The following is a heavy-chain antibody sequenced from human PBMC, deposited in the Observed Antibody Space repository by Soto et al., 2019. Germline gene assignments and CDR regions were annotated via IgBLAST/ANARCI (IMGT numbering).Heavy chain of an antibody. V-gene: IGHV3-9*01. CDR2: ISWNSGSI. Sequence: GGSLRLSCAASGFTFDDYAMHWVRQAPGKGLEWVSGISWNSGSIGYADSVKGRFTISRDNAKNSLYLQMNSLRAEDTALYYCAKSFLHVRFQSSYYMDVWGKGTTVTVSS. CDR3: AKSFLHVRFQSSYYMDV. D-gene: IGHD3-3*01. J-gene: IGHJ6*03. CDR1: GFTFDDYA.